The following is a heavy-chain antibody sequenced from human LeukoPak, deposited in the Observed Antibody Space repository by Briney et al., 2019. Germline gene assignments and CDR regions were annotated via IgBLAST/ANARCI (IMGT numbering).Heavy chain of an antibody. Sequence: ASVKVSCKASGGTFSSYAVSWVRQAPGQGLEWMGGIIPIFGTANYAQKFQDRVTITADKSTSTAYMELSSLRSEDTAVYYCASSASGYYWNYFDYWGQGTLVTVSS. D-gene: IGHD3-22*01. CDR3: ASSASGYYWNYFDY. CDR2: IIPIFGTA. V-gene: IGHV1-69*06. J-gene: IGHJ4*02. CDR1: GGTFSSYA.